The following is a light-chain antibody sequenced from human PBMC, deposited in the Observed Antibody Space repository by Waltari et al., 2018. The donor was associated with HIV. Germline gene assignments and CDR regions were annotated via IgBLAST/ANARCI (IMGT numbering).Light chain of an antibody. J-gene: IGKJ2*01. CDR2: KAS. V-gene: IGKV1-5*03. Sequence: IQMTQSPSTLSTSVGGRVTITCRASQSIGTWLAWYQQKPGTAPKLLIYKASTLESGVPSRFSGSGSGTEFTLTISSLQPDDFATYYCQQYTSYSAFGQGTKLEI. CDR3: QQYTSYSA. CDR1: QSIGTW.